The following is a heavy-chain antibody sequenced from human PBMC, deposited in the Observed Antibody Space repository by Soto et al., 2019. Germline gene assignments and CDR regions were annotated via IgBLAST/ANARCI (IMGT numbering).Heavy chain of an antibody. V-gene: IGHV3-23*01. CDR3: VRRGYNWQFSDY. CDR1: GFTFSSYG. D-gene: IGHD6-25*01. Sequence: GGSLRLSCAASGFTFSSYGMSWVRQAPGKGLGWVSSISNSGSEIFYAASVKGRFTISRDSSKTTLYLEMSSLRPEDTAVYYCVRRGYNWQFSDYWGQGTLVTVSS. CDR2: ISNSGSEI. J-gene: IGHJ4*02.